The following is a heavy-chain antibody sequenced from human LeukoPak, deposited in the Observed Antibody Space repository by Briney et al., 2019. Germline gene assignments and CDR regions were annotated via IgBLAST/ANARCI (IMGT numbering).Heavy chain of an antibody. CDR2: IYYSGST. D-gene: IGHD3-3*01. CDR1: GVSISSYY. Sequence: SETLSLTCTVSGVSISSYYWSWIRQPPGKGLERIGYIYYSGSTNYNPSLESRVTISVDTSKNQFSLRLSSVTAADTAVYFCASKSERFLETGAFDIWGQGTMVTVSS. J-gene: IGHJ3*02. CDR3: ASKSERFLETGAFDI. V-gene: IGHV4-59*01.